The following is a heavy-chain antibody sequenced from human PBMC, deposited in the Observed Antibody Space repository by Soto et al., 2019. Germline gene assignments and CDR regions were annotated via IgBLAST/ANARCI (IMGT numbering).Heavy chain of an antibody. CDR1: GGTFSSNA. CDR2: IIPIFGTA. CDR3: ARVHQNDYDSSGYHISYYCDS. Sequence: GASVKVSGEASGGTFSSNAISWARQAPGQGLEWMGVIIPIFGTANYAQKFQGRVTITADESTSTAYMELSSLRSEDTAVYYCARVHQNDYDSSGYHISYYCDSWRQVTLVTVSS. D-gene: IGHD3-22*01. V-gene: IGHV1-69*13. J-gene: IGHJ4*02.